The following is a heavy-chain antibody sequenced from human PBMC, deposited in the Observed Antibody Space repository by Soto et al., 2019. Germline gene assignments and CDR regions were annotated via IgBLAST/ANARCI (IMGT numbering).Heavy chain of an antibody. CDR3: ARSDCSGGSCYSDY. D-gene: IGHD2-15*01. CDR2: IYYSGST. Sequence: SETRSLTCTVSGGSISIGDYYWSWIRQPPGKGLEWIGYIYYSGSTYYNPSLKSRVTISVDTSKNPFSLRLSSVTAADTAVYYCARSDCSGGSCYSDYWGQGTLVTVSS. CDR1: GGSISIGDYY. J-gene: IGHJ4*02. V-gene: IGHV4-30-4*01.